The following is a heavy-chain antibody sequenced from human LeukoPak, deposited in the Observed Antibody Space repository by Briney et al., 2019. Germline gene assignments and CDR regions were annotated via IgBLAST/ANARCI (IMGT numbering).Heavy chain of an antibody. Sequence: GGSLRLSCAASGFTFSSYWMSWVRQAPGKGLEWVANIKQDGGERYYVESVKGRFTISRDNVKNSLYLQMNSLRVEDTAVYYCARARGGYDLDYWGQGTLVTVSS. V-gene: IGHV3-7*01. CDR2: IKQDGGER. D-gene: IGHD5-12*01. CDR1: GFTFSSYW. CDR3: ARARGGYDLDY. J-gene: IGHJ4*02.